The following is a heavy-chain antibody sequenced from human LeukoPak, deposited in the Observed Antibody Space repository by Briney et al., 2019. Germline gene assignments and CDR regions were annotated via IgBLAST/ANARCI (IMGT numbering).Heavy chain of an antibody. D-gene: IGHD3-16*02. CDR3: ARDPSPHTYYDYVWGSYRLYFDY. Sequence: KPGGSLRLSCAASGFTFSSYSMNWVRQAPGKGLEWVSSISSSSSYIYYADSEKGRFTISRDNAKNSLYLQMNSLRAEDTAVYYCARDPSPHTYYDYVWGSYRLYFDYWGQGTLVTVSS. CDR2: ISSSSSYI. CDR1: GFTFSSYS. V-gene: IGHV3-21*01. J-gene: IGHJ4*02.